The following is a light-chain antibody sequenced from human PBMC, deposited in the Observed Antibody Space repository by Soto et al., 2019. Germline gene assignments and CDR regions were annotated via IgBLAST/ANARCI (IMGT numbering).Light chain of an antibody. CDR2: GAS. CDR1: QAINTL. J-gene: IGKJ4*01. CDR3: QQADSFPLT. Sequence: DIQMTQSPSSVSASIGDTVTLTCRASQAINTLLAWYQQKPGKAPKLLIYGASTLESGVPSRFSGRGSGTDFTLTISSLQPEDFATYFCQQADSFPLTFGGGTKVEIK. V-gene: IGKV1D-12*01.